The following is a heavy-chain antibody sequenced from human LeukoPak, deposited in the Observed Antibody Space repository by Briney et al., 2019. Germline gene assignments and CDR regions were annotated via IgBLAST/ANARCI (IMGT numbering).Heavy chain of an antibody. D-gene: IGHD6-19*01. Sequence: GGSLRLSCAASGFTFSSDWMHWVRQAPGKGLVWVSRINSDGSSPSYADSVKGRFTISRDNAKNTLYLQMNSLRAEDTAVYYCARDPKDLSGWYQGVDYWGQGTLVTVSS. CDR3: ARDPKDLSGWYQGVDY. V-gene: IGHV3-74*01. J-gene: IGHJ4*02. CDR1: GFTFSSDW. CDR2: INSDGSSP.